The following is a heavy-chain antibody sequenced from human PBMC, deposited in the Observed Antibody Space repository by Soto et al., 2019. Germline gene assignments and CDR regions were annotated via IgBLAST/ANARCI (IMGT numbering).Heavy chain of an antibody. CDR3: GENRGGYGPPDV. D-gene: IGHD3-10*01. V-gene: IGHV3-11*06. J-gene: IGHJ6*02. CDR1: GFSFSDSY. Sequence: GGSLRLSCAASGFSFSDSYMSWVRQAPGKGLEWVAYISGSSGYTGYADSVKGRFTISRDNAKNSLYLQMNSLRVEDTAVYYCGENRGGYGPPDVWGQGTTVTVSS. CDR2: ISGSSGYT.